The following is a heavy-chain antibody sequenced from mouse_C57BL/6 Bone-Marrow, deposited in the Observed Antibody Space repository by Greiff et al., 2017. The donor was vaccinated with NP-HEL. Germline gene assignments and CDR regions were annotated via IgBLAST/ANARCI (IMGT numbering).Heavy chain of an antibody. CDR3: ASAYYYGSSYYAMDY. V-gene: IGHV3-3*01. J-gene: IGHJ4*01. D-gene: IGHD1-1*01. CDR1: GFSINSDCY. Sequence: EVKLQESGPSLVRPSQTLSLTCTVTGFSINSDCYWIWIRQFPGNKLEYIGYTFYSGITYYNPSLASRTYITRDTSKNQFSLKLSSVTTEDTATYYCASAYYYGSSYYAMDYWGQGTSVTVSS. CDR2: TFYSGIT.